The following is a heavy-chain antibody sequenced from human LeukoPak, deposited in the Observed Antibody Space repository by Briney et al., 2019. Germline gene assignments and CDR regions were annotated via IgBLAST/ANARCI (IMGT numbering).Heavy chain of an antibody. CDR3: ARYQTPIVAAGSRYAFDI. CDR1: GGSISSYY. D-gene: IGHD6-13*01. V-gene: IGHV4-59*01. J-gene: IGHJ3*02. Sequence: PSETLSLTCTVSGGSISSYYWSWIRQPPGKGLEWIGYLYYSGSTNYNPSLKSRVTISVDTSKNQFSLKLSSVTAADTAVYYCARYQTPIVAAGSRYAFDIWGQGTMVTVSP. CDR2: LYYSGST.